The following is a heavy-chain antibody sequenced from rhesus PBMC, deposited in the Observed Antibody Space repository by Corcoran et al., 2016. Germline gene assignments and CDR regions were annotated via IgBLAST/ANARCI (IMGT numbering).Heavy chain of an antibody. CDR3: ARPLAAGQVEVDY. J-gene: IGHJ4*01. CDR2: IYGSGGGT. D-gene: IGHD6-13*01. Sequence: QVQLQESGPGLVKPSETLSLTCAVSGGSISDDYYWSWIRQPPGKGPEWIGYIYGSGGGTNYNPSLKNRVTISIDTSKNQFSLKLSSVTAADTAVYYCARPLAAGQVEVDYWGQGVLVTVSS. V-gene: IGHV4-106*01. CDR1: GGSISDDYY.